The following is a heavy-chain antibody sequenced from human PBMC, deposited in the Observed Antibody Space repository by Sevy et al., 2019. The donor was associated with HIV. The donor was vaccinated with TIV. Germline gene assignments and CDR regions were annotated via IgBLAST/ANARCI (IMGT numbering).Heavy chain of an antibody. CDR3: AKDLWEDSSGYYFDY. CDR1: GFTFSSYG. D-gene: IGHD3-22*01. CDR2: IWYDGSNK. V-gene: IGHV3-33*06. Sequence: GGSLRLSCAASGFTFSSYGMHWVRQAPGKGLEWVAVIWYDGSNKYYADSVKGRFTISRDNSKNTLYLQMNSLRAEDTAVYYCAKDLWEDSSGYYFDYWGQGTLVTVSS. J-gene: IGHJ4*02.